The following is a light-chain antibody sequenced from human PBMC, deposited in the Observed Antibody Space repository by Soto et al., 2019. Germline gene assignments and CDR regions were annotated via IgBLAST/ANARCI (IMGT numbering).Light chain of an antibody. V-gene: IGKV3D-15*01. CDR2: DVS. CDR3: QQYNHWPPIT. J-gene: IGKJ5*01. Sequence: EIVLTQSPATLSLSPGGRATLSCRASQSVTGSDEAWCQQKPAQAPRLLLYDVSSRAPGTPETFSGSGSGTEFTLPISSLQSEDFAVSYCQQYNHWPPITFGPGTRLEIK. CDR1: QSVTGSD.